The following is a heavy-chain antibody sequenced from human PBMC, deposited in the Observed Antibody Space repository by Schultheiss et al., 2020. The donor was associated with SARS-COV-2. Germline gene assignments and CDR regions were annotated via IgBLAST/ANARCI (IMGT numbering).Heavy chain of an antibody. V-gene: IGHV3-49*03. D-gene: IGHD6-13*01. J-gene: IGHJ4*02. CDR3: ARDSSSWTFDY. CDR1: GFTFGDYA. Sequence: GGSLRLSCTASGFTFGDYAMSWFRQAPGKGLEWVGFIRSKAYGGTTEYAASVKGRFTISRDNAKNSLYLQMNSLRAEDTAVYYCARDSSSWTFDYWGQGTLVTVSS. CDR2: IRSKAYGGTT.